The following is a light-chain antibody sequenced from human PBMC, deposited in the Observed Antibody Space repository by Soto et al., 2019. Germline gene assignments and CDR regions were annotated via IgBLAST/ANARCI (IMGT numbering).Light chain of an antibody. CDR2: WAS. CDR3: QQYINTPPYT. Sequence: DIVMTQSPDSLAVSLGERATINCKSSQNVLYKSNNENYLAWYQQKPGQPPKLLIYWASTRKPGVPDRFSGSGSGSDFTLTISSLQAEDVAVYYCQQYINTPPYTFGQGTKLEI. J-gene: IGKJ2*01. CDR1: QNVLYKSNNENY. V-gene: IGKV4-1*01.